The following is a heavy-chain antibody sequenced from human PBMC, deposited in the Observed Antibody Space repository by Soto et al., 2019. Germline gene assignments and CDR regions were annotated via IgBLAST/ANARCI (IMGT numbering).Heavy chain of an antibody. V-gene: IGHV3-21*01. Sequence: EVHLVESGGGLVKPGRSLRLTCAGSGFSFSDYTMNWVRQAPGKRLEWVSSISRGSDYIFYADTVKGRLTISRDNARNSLYLQMSSLRAEDTAVYYCAKDSGCVNNACAYDPWGQGTLVSVSS. CDR3: AKDSGCVNNACAYDP. CDR1: GFSFSDYT. CDR2: ISRGSDYI. J-gene: IGHJ5*02. D-gene: IGHD1-20*01.